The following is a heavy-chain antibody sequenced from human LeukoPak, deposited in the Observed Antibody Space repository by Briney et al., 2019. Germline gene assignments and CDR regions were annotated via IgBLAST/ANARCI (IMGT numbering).Heavy chain of an antibody. CDR2: ISGSGGST. Sequence: GGSLRLSCAASGFTFSSYAMSWVRQAPGKGLEWVSAISGSGGSTYYADSVKGRFTISRDNSKNTLYLQMNSLRAEDTAVYYCAKVGVGSYYFPEIDYWGQGTLVTVSS. V-gene: IGHV3-23*01. CDR1: GFTFSSYA. CDR3: AKVGVGSYYFPEIDY. D-gene: IGHD1-26*01. J-gene: IGHJ4*02.